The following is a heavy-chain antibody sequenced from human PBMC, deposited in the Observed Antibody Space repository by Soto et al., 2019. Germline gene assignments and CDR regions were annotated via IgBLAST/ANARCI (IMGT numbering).Heavy chain of an antibody. D-gene: IGHD3-22*01. CDR3: ARLGWQYDKNDY. Sequence: SETLSLTCAVYGGSFSGYYWSWIRQPPGKGLEWIGEINHSGSTNYNPSLKSRVTISVDTSKNQFSLKLSSVTAADTAVYYCARLGWQYDKNDYWGQGTRVTVSS. CDR2: INHSGST. CDR1: GGSFSGYY. V-gene: IGHV4-34*01. J-gene: IGHJ4*02.